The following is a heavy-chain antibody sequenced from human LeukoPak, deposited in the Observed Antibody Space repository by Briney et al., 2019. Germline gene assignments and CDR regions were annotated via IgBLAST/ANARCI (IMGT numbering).Heavy chain of an antibody. D-gene: IGHD2-15*01. CDR3: ARQMVAATYNWFDP. J-gene: IGHJ5*02. Sequence: PSQTLSLTCTVSGGSISSGGYYWSWIRQHPGKGLEWIGYIYYSGSTYYNPSLKSRVTISVDTSKNQFSLKLSSVTAADTVVYYCARQMVAATYNWFDPWGQGTLVTVSS. CDR1: GGSISSGGYY. CDR2: IYYSGST. V-gene: IGHV4-31*03.